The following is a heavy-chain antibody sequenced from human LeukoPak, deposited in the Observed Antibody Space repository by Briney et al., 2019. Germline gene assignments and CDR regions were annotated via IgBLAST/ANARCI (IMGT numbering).Heavy chain of an antibody. V-gene: IGHV1-2*06. Sequence: ASVKVSCKASGGTFSSYTISWVRQAPGQGLEWMGRINPNSGGTNYAQKFQGRVTMTRDTPINTAYMELSRLRSDDTAVYYCATTFDYGDFYWGQGTLVTVSS. CDR2: INPNSGGT. CDR1: GGTFSSYT. D-gene: IGHD4-17*01. CDR3: ATTFDYGDFY. J-gene: IGHJ4*02.